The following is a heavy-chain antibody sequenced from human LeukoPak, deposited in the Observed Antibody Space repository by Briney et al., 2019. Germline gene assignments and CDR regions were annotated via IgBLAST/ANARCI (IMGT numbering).Heavy chain of an antibody. V-gene: IGHV3-74*01. D-gene: IGHD3-9*01. CDR1: GFTFSNYW. CDR3: AGRLRYFDWWRANDAFDI. Sequence: GGSLRLSCAASGFTFSNYWMHWVRQAPGKGLVRVSRINSDGINTSYADSVKGRFTISRDNAKNSLYLQMNSLRAEDTAVYYCAGRLRYFDWWRANDAFDIWGQGTMVTVSS. J-gene: IGHJ3*02. CDR2: INSDGINT.